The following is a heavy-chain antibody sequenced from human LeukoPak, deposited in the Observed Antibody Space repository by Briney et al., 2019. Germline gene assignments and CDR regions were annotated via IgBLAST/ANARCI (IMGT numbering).Heavy chain of an antibody. J-gene: IGHJ4*02. CDR3: ARGPAIGIDF. CDR2: IIPNSGAT. V-gene: IGHV1-2*02. Sequence: ASVKVSCKASGYTFTDYFLHWVRAAPGQGLEWMGWIIPNSGATNYARKFQGRVTMTRDTSISAAYLDLGSLTSDDTAMYYCARGPAIGIDFWGQGTLVTVSS. D-gene: IGHD5-18*01. CDR1: GYTFTDYF.